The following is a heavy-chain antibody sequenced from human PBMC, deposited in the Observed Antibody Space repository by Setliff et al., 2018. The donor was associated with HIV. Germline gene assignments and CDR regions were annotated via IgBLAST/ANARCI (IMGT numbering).Heavy chain of an antibody. Sequence: LRLSCAASGFTFNNYAMGWVRQAPGKGLEWVSAISGNGYTTRSTDSVEGRFTISRDNARNSLYLLMNRLTAEDTASYYCVKDGSVSGRNYYYMDVWGKGTTVTVSS. D-gene: IGHD6-19*01. CDR3: VKDGSVSGRNYYYMDV. J-gene: IGHJ6*03. CDR2: ISGNGYTT. CDR1: GFTFNNYA. V-gene: IGHV3-23*01.